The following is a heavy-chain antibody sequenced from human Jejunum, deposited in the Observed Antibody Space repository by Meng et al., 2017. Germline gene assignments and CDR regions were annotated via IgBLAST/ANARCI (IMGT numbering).Heavy chain of an antibody. CDR1: GFSLSNDRLG. V-gene: IGHV2-26*01. D-gene: IGHD3-22*01. Sequence: SGPTLVKPTETLTLTCTVSGFSLSNDRLGVSWIRQPPGKALEWLAHIFSNDEKSYSTSLKNRLTISADASKSQVVLTMTNMDPADTATYYCTRIFYFESTGYFYDYWGQGTLVTVSS. CDR2: IFSNDEK. J-gene: IGHJ4*02. CDR3: TRIFYFESTGYFYDY.